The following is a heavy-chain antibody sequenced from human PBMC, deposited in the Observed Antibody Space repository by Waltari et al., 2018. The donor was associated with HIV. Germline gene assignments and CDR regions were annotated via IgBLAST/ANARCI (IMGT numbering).Heavy chain of an antibody. CDR1: GYHFTRYY. J-gene: IGHJ4*02. CDR3: ATPSYDSSGYYSAGSEFDY. CDR2: INPNSGGT. D-gene: IGHD3-22*01. Sequence: QVQLVQSGAEVQKPGASVKVSCKASGYHFTRYYIHRARQAPGQGLELVGWINPNSGGTNYAQNFQGRVTMTRDTSISTAYMELSRLRSDDTAVYYCATPSYDSSGYYSAGSEFDYWGQGTLVTVSS. V-gene: IGHV1-2*02.